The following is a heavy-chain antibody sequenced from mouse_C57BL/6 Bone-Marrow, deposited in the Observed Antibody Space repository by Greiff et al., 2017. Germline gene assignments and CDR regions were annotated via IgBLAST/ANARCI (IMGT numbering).Heavy chain of an antibody. CDR3: TRIAY. CDR1: GFNIKDDY. Sequence: EVQLQQSGAELVRPGASVKLSCTASGFNIKDDYMHWVKQRPEQGLEWIGWIDPENGDTEYASKFQGKATRTLEQTSNTAYMQLSSLRSGDTAVSYCTRIAYWGQGTLVTVSA. V-gene: IGHV14-4*01. J-gene: IGHJ3*01. CDR2: IDPENGDT.